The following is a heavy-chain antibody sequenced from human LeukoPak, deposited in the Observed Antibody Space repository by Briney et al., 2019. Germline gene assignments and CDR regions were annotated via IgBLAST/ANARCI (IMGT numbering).Heavy chain of an antibody. J-gene: IGHJ3*02. CDR3: ARDFALDI. V-gene: IGHV3-21*06. CDR1: GFASRFTFTNYV. Sequence: GGSLRLSCAASGFASRFTFTNYVMNWVRQAPGKGLEWVSYISSDSNYIYYADSVKGRFTISRDNARNSLYLQMKSLRVEDTAVYYCARDFALDIWGQGTMVTVSS. CDR2: ISSDSNYI.